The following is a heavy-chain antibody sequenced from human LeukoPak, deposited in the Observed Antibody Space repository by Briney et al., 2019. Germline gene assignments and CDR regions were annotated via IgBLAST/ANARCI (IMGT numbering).Heavy chain of an antibody. Sequence: GGSLRLSCEASGFTFGNYAMNWVRQAPGKGLEWVSAISGSDGSTYYADSVKGRFTISRDNSKNTLYLQVNSLRAEDTAVYYCVKYGADVWGQGTTVTVSS. V-gene: IGHV3-23*01. CDR3: VKYGADV. CDR1: GFTFGNYA. CDR2: ISGSDGST. D-gene: IGHD3-10*01. J-gene: IGHJ6*02.